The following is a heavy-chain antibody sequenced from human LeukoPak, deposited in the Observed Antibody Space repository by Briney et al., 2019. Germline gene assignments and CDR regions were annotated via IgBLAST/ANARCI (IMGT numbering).Heavy chain of an antibody. CDR3: ARQILYYCYYMDV. CDR2: IYYSGST. Sequence: PSETLSLTCTVSGGSISSSSYYWGWIRQPPGKGLEWIGSIYYSGSTYYNPSLKSRVTISVDTSKNQFSLKLSSVTAADTAVYYCARQILYYCYYMDVWGKGTTVTVSS. CDR1: GGSISSSSYY. V-gene: IGHV4-39*01. J-gene: IGHJ6*03.